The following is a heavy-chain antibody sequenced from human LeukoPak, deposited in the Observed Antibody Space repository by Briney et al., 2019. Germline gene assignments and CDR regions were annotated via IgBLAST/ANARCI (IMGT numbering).Heavy chain of an antibody. CDR1: GGTFSSYT. V-gene: IGHV1-69*02. CDR2: IIPILGIA. D-gene: IGHD3-22*01. J-gene: IGHJ3*02. Sequence: SVTVSCKASGGTFSSYTISWVRQAPGQGLEWMGRIIPILGIANYAQKFQGRVTITADKSTSTAYMELSSLRSEDTAVYYCARFYYDSSGSHAFDIWGQGTVVTVSS. CDR3: ARFYYDSSGSHAFDI.